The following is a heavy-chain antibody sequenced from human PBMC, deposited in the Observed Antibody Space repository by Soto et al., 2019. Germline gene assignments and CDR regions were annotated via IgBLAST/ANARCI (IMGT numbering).Heavy chain of an antibody. CDR2: ISTSGSTK. Sequence: QVQLVESGGGLVKPGGSLRLSCAASGFTFSDHYMSWIRQAPGKGLEWVSYISTSGSTKYYADSVKGRFTISRDNAKHSLYLQVNSLGAEDTAVYYCARGGSYGAGTYLNFDYWCQGTLVTVSS. J-gene: IGHJ4*02. CDR3: ARGGSYGAGTYLNFDY. V-gene: IGHV3-11*01. CDR1: GFTFSDHY. D-gene: IGHD3-10*01.